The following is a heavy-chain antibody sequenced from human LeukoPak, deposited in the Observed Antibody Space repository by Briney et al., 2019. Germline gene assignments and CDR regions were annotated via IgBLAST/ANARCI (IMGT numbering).Heavy chain of an antibody. D-gene: IGHD6-13*01. V-gene: IGHV5-51*01. J-gene: IGHJ4*02. CDR3: VTAAHFDY. CDR1: GYRFTSYW. Sequence: GESLKISCKGSGYRFTSYWIGWVRLMPGKGLEWMAIIYAGDSDTRYSPSFQGQVTISVDKSISTAYLQWSSLKASDTAIYYCVTAAHFDYWGQGTLVTVSS. CDR2: IYAGDSDT.